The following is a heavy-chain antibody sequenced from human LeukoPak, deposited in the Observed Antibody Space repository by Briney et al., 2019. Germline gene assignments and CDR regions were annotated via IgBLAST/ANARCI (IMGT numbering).Heavy chain of an antibody. J-gene: IGHJ6*03. V-gene: IGHV3-74*01. D-gene: IGHD3-22*01. CDR3: ARDPTTYYYDSSGYWYYYYYYMDV. CDR2: INSDGSST. CDR1: GFTFSSYW. Sequence: PGGSLRLSCAASGFTFSSYWMHWVRQAPGKGLVWVSRINSDGSSTSYADSVKGRFTISRDNAKNTLYLQMNSLRAEDTAVYYCARDPTTYYYDSSGYWYYYYYYMDVWGKGTTVTVSS.